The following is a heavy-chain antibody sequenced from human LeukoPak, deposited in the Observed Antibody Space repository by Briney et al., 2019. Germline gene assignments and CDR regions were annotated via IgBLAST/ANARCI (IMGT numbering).Heavy chain of an antibody. D-gene: IGHD3-10*01. CDR1: GGTFSSYS. Sequence: SVKVSCKASGGTFSSYSITWVRQAPGQGLEWMGGIIPIFGTANYAQKFQDRVTITADESTSTAYMELSSLRSEDTAVYYCARDLNYYASGRLDYWGQGTLVTVSS. CDR3: ARDLNYYASGRLDY. V-gene: IGHV1-69*01. J-gene: IGHJ4*02. CDR2: IIPIFGTA.